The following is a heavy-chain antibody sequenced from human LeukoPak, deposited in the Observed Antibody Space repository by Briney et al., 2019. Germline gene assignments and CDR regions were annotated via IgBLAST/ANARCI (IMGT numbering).Heavy chain of an antibody. D-gene: IGHD2-15*01. Sequence: SETLTLTCTVSGGSISNYYWSWIWQPPGKGLECIGYIYYSGSTNYNPSLKSRVTISVDTSKNQFSLRLSSVTAADTAVYYCARQREYCSGVSCYSDVFDVWGQGTMVTVSS. CDR1: GGSISNYY. J-gene: IGHJ3*01. CDR2: IYYSGST. CDR3: ARQREYCSGVSCYSDVFDV. V-gene: IGHV4-59*08.